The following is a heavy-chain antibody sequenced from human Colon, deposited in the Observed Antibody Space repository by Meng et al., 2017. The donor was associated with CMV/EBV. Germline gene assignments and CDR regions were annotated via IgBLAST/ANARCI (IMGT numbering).Heavy chain of an antibody. V-gene: IGHV3-7*04. Sequence: VQVVASGGGLVQPGGSLRPSCDVFGLSIKSYWMTWVRQAPGKGLEWVANIKQDGSEKYYVDSVKGRFTISRDNAKNSLYLQMNSLRAEDTAVYYCVGLFGEHTYSIDHWGQGALVTVSS. CDR3: VGLFGEHTYSIDH. CDR2: IKQDGSEK. CDR1: GLSIKSYW. D-gene: IGHD3-10*01. J-gene: IGHJ4*02.